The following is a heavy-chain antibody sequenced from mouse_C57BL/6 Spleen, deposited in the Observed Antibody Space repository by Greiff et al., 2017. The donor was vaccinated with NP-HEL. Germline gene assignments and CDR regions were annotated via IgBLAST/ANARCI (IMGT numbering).Heavy chain of an antibody. J-gene: IGHJ3*01. V-gene: IGHV6-3*01. D-gene: IGHD2-4*01. Sequence: DVHLVESGGGLVQPGGSMKLSCVASGFTFSNYWMNWVRQSPEKGLEWVAQIRLKSDNYATHYAESVKGRFTISRDDSKSSVYLQMHNLRAEDTGIYYCTDDDDILSFAYWGQGTLVTVSA. CDR3: TDDDDILSFAY. CDR2: IRLKSDNYAT. CDR1: GFTFSNYW.